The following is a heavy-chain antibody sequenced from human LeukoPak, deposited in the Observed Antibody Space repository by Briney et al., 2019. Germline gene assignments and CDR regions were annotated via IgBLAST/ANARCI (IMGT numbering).Heavy chain of an antibody. Sequence: GGPLTLSCAASGFTLSSYAVSCVRRSRGRGLEGVSAISGSGGSTYYADSMKGRFTISRDNSKNTLYLRMNSLRAEDTAVYYCAKDGCSSTSCYRLNWFDPWGQGTLVTVSS. V-gene: IGHV3-23*01. J-gene: IGHJ5*02. CDR2: ISGSGGST. D-gene: IGHD2-2*01. CDR3: AKDGCSSTSCYRLNWFDP. CDR1: GFTLSSYA.